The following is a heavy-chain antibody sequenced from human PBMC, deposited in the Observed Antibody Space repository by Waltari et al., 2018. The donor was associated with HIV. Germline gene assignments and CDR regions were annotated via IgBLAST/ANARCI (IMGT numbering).Heavy chain of an antibody. D-gene: IGHD3-10*01. CDR3: ARDRGKYYGSGTDAFDI. Sequence: QVQLVQSGAEVKKPGASVKVSCKASGYPFSNYGITWVRQATGQGLEWMGWVTPYNGNTKYARNVEDRVTMTTDTSTTTAYMELRSLRSDDTALYYCARDRGKYYGSGTDAFDIWGQGTMVTVSS. CDR1: GYPFSNYG. CDR2: VTPYNGNT. V-gene: IGHV1-18*01. J-gene: IGHJ3*02.